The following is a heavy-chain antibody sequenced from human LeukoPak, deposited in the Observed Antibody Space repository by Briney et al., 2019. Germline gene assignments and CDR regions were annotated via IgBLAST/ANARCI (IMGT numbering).Heavy chain of an antibody. CDR2: IRGSGGHT. CDR3: AKDREDSAMISGVFDL. V-gene: IGHV3-23*01. D-gene: IGHD5-18*01. J-gene: IGHJ2*01. CDR1: GFTFTSYA. Sequence: GGSLRLSCEASGFTFTSYAMTWVRQAQGKVLEWVSGIRGSGGHTYNADSVEGRFIISRDNSKKTVSLQLSSLRVEDTAVYFCAKDREDSAMISGVFDLWGRGTLVAVSS.